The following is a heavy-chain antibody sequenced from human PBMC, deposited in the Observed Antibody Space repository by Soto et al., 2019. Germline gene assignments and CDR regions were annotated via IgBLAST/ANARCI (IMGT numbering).Heavy chain of an antibody. Sequence: QAQLQQWGAGLLKPSETLSLTCAVSDGSFSGYYWSWIRQPPGKGLGWIGEINHVGNTNYNPSLKSRVTISVDPAKKQFSLNLSSVTAADTAVYYCASGIRGVGAAGAVAWFDPWGQGTLVTVSS. CDR3: ASGIRGVGAAGAVAWFDP. CDR2: INHVGNT. D-gene: IGHD6-13*01. V-gene: IGHV4-34*01. CDR1: DGSFSGYY. J-gene: IGHJ5*02.